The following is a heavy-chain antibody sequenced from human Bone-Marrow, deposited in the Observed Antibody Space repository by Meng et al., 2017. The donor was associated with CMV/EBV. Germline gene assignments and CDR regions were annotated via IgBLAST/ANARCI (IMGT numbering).Heavy chain of an antibody. CDR2: IYYSGST. Sequence: SETLSLTCTVPGGSISSYYWSWIRQPPGKGLEWIGYIYYSGSTNYNPSLKSRVTISVDTSKNQFSLKLSSVTAADTAVYYCARVRPNYDFWSGYYRVRGPFDYWGQGTLVTVSS. CDR1: GGSISSYY. D-gene: IGHD3-3*01. J-gene: IGHJ4*02. V-gene: IGHV4-59*12. CDR3: ARVRPNYDFWSGYYRVRGPFDY.